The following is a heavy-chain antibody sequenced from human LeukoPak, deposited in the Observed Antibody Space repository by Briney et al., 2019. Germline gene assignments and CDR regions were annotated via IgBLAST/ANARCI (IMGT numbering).Heavy chain of an antibody. CDR1: GGSISSYY. V-gene: IGHV4-59*08. CDR2: IYYSGST. J-gene: IGHJ4*02. CDR3: ARQGGGLLLDY. Sequence: PSETLSLTCTVSGGSISSYYWSWIRQPPGKGLEWIGYIYYSGSTNYNPSLKSRVTISVDTSKNQFSLKLSSVTAADTAVYYCARQGGGLLLDYWGQGTLVTVSS. D-gene: IGHD2-21*02.